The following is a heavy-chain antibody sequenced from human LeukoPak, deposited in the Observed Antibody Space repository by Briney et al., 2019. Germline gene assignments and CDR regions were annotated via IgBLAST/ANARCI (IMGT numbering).Heavy chain of an antibody. CDR1: GNSVSSNSAA. CDR3: ARVSDRNWNDRDCFDP. J-gene: IGHJ5*02. D-gene: IGHD1-1*01. CDR2: TYYRSKWYN. V-gene: IGHV6-1*01. Sequence: SQTLSLTCGISGNSVSSNSAAWNWIRQSPSRGLEWLGRTYYRSKWYNDYAVSVKSRIIINVDTSKNQFSLQLNSVTPEDTAVYYCARVSDRNWNDRDCFDPRGQGTLVTVSS.